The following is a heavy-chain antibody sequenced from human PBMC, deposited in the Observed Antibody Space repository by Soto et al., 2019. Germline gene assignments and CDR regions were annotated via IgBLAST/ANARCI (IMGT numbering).Heavy chain of an antibody. CDR1: GGTFSSYA. V-gene: IGHV1-69*01. CDR2: IIPLFGTT. D-gene: IGHD6-13*01. Sequence: QVLLVQSGAEVKKPGSSVKVSCKASGGTFSSYAISWVRQAPGRGLEWMGGIIPLFGTTNYAQKFRGRVTVTADESTSTVYMVLRSLRFEDTAVYYCARAHGSSWYNWFDPWGQGTLVTVSS. J-gene: IGHJ5*02. CDR3: ARAHGSSWYNWFDP.